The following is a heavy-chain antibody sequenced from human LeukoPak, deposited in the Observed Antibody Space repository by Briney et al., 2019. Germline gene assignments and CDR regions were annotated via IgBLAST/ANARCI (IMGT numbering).Heavy chain of an antibody. J-gene: IGHJ4*02. Sequence: GGSLRLSCAASGFTFSSYWMNWVRQAPGKGLVWVSRIASDGSSTTYADSVKGRFSISRDNAKNTLYLQMNSLRVEDTAVYYCAKGASGGSPYFDYWGQGTLVTVSS. CDR1: GFTFSSYW. D-gene: IGHD2-15*01. V-gene: IGHV3-74*01. CDR2: IASDGSST. CDR3: AKGASGGSPYFDY.